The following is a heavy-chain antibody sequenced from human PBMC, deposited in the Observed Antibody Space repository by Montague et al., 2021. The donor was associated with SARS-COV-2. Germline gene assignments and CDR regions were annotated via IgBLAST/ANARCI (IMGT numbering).Heavy chain of an antibody. CDR2: ISRNGSDR. V-gene: IGHV3-48*03. CDR3: ARDVGVRKDSGAYYDAFDV. D-gene: IGHD3-10*01. Sequence: SGRVSCAASGFQFSRYGMTWVRQAPGKGLECVAAISRNGSDRSYLDSAKGRFTVSRDNAKNSLYLQMNGLRAEDTAVHYCARDVGVRKDSGAYYDAFDVWGQGTVVTVSS. J-gene: IGHJ3*01. CDR1: GFQFSRYG.